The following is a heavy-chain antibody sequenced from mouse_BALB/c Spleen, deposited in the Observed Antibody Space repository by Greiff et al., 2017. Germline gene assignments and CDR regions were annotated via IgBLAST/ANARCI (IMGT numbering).Heavy chain of an antibody. V-gene: IGHV5-6-5*01. CDR1: GFTFSSYA. CDR3: ARGGNDYYAMDY. Sequence: DVHLVESGGGLVKPGGSLKLSCAASGFTFSSYAMPWVRQTPEKRLEWVASISSGGSTYYPDSVKGRFTISRDNARNILYLQMSSLRSEDTAMYYCARGGNDYYAMDYWGQGTSVTVSS. J-gene: IGHJ4*01. CDR2: ISSGGST.